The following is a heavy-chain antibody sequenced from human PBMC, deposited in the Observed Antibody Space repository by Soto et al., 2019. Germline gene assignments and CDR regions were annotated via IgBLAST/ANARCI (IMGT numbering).Heavy chain of an antibody. Sequence: SETLSLTCTASGGSISSYYWSWVRQPPGKGLEWIGYMYYSGSTNYNPSLKSRVTMSVDTSKKRFSLKLTTVTAADTAVYYCARADYYDSSGPNYYGMDVWGQGTTVTVSS. J-gene: IGHJ6*02. CDR3: ARADYYDSSGPNYYGMDV. CDR1: GGSISSYY. D-gene: IGHD3-22*01. V-gene: IGHV4-59*12. CDR2: MYYSGST.